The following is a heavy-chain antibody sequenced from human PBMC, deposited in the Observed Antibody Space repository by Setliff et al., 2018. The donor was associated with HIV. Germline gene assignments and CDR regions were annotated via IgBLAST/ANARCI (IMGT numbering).Heavy chain of an antibody. Sequence: ASVKVSCKATGYTFSNFGISWVRQAPGQGLEWMGWISVYNDNTKYAQKFRGRVTMTTDTSTSTAYMDLRSLRSDDTAVYYCARGSSPVDYFDYRGLGTLVTVSS. CDR2: ISVYNDNT. CDR1: GYTFSNFG. V-gene: IGHV1-18*01. J-gene: IGHJ4*02. CDR3: ARGSSPVDYFDY.